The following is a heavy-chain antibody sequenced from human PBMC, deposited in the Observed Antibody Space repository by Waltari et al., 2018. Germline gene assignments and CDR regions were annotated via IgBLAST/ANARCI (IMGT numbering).Heavy chain of an antibody. Sequence: EVQLVESGGGLVQPGGSLRLSCAASGFTFSSYSMSWVRQAPGKGMEWGANIKEDGSEKYYVDSVKGRFTISRDNAKNSLYLQMNSLRAEDTALYYCAKERRLHIWGQGTMVTVSS. V-gene: IGHV3-7*01. CDR2: IKEDGSEK. CDR3: AKERRLHI. J-gene: IGHJ3*02. D-gene: IGHD2-21*02. CDR1: GFTFSSYS.